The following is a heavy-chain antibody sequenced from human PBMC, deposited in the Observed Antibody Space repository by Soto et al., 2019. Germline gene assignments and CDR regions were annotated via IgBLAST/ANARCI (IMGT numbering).Heavy chain of an antibody. J-gene: IGHJ6*02. CDR2: MNPNSGNT. Sequence: ASVKVSCKASGYTFTTYDINWVRQATGQGLEWMGWMNPNSGNTGYAQKFQGRVTMTRNTSISTAYMELNSLRSEDTAVYYCAREVLVVVAAGRYYYYGMDVWGQGTTVTVSS. CDR3: AREVLVVVAAGRYYYYGMDV. D-gene: IGHD2-15*01. CDR1: GYTFTTYD. V-gene: IGHV1-8*01.